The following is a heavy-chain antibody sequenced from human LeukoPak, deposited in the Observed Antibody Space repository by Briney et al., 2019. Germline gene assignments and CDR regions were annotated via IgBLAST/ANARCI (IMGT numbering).Heavy chain of an antibody. CDR3: AKIPGQGVGDGYNFLWVRNFDY. V-gene: IGHV3-30*18. D-gene: IGHD5-24*01. CDR2: ISYDGSNK. CDR1: GFTFSSYG. J-gene: IGHJ4*02. Sequence: GGSLRLSCAASGFTFSSYGMHWVRQAPGKGLEWVAVISYDGSNKYYADSVKGRFTISRDNSKNTLYLQMNSLRAEDTAVYYCAKIPGQGVGDGYNFLWVRNFDYWGQGTLVTVSS.